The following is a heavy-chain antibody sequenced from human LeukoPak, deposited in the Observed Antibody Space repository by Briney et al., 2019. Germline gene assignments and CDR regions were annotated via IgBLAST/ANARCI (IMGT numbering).Heavy chain of an antibody. J-gene: IGHJ4*02. CDR1: GGSISSASYY. V-gene: IGHV4-61*02. D-gene: IGHD4-17*01. Sequence: SETLSLTCTVSGGSISSASYYWSWIRQPAGRGLQWIGRIYTSGSTYYNPSLKSRVTISVDTSKNQFSLKLSSVTAADTAVYYCAREREGPYGYLDYWGQGILVTVSS. CDR2: IYTSGST. CDR3: AREREGPYGYLDY.